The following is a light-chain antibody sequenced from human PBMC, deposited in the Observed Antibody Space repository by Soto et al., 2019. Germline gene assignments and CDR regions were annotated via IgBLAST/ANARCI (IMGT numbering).Light chain of an antibody. J-gene: IGKJ2*01. Sequence: EIVMTQSPATLSVSPGERATLSCRASQSVSSNLAWYQQKPGQAPRLLIYGASTRATGIPATFSGSGSGTEFPLTISSLHSEDFAVYYCQQYNNWPPMYTFGQGTQLQIK. CDR3: QQYNNWPPMYT. CDR2: GAS. V-gene: IGKV3-15*01. CDR1: QSVSSN.